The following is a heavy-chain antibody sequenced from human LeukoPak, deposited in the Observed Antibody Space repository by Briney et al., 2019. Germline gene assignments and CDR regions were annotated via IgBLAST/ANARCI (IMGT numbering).Heavy chain of an antibody. CDR3: AREVLPKGDASDI. J-gene: IGHJ3*02. CDR1: GGSVSSGSYY. CDR2: IYYSGST. V-gene: IGHV4-61*01. Sequence: SETLSLTCTVSGGSVSSGSYYWSWIRQPPGKGLEWIGYIYYSGSTNYNPSLKSRVTISVDTSKNQFSLKLSSVTAADTAVYYCAREVLPKGDASDIWGQGTMVTVSS.